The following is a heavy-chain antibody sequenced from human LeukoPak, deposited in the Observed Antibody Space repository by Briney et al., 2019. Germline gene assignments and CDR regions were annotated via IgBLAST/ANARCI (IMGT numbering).Heavy chain of an antibody. D-gene: IGHD3-3*01. V-gene: IGHV3-74*01. CDR2: INSDGSST. Sequence: PGGSLRLSCAASGCTFSSYWMHWVRQGPGKGLVWVSRINSDGSSTSYADSVKGRFTISRDNAKNTLYLQMNSLRAEDTAIYYCARGGRFSDYWGQGTLVTVSS. CDR3: ARGGRFSDY. CDR1: GCTFSSYW. J-gene: IGHJ4*02.